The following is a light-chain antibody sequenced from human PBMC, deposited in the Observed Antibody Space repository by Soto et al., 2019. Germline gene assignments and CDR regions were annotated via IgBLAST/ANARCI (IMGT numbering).Light chain of an antibody. CDR3: QQNSTSPYP. Sequence: DLQMTQSPSTLSASVGDRVTITCRASQNINRWLAWYQQKPGKAPKLLIKKASTLQTGVPSRFSGSGSGTGFTLPLSRLQPGEFATYFCQQNSTSPYPFCQGTKLDIK. V-gene: IGKV1-5*03. CDR2: KAS. J-gene: IGKJ2*01. CDR1: QNINRW.